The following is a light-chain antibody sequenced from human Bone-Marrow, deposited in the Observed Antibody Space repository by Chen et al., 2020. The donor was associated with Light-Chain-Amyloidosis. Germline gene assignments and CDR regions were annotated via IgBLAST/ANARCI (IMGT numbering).Light chain of an antibody. V-gene: IGLV8-61*01. CDR3: VLYVGSGIWV. J-gene: IGLJ3*02. CDR1: SGSVSTNYY. Sequence: QTVVTQEPSFSVSPGGTVTLTCGLSSGSVSTNYYPAWYQQTPGQAPRTLIYSANTRSSGVPDRFSGSILGNEAALTVTGAQADDESDYYCVLYVGSGIWVFGGGTKLTVL. CDR2: SAN.